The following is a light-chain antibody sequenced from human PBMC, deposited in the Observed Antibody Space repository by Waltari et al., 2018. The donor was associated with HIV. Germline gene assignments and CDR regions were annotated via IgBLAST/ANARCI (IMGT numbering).Light chain of an antibody. CDR1: QSFGSN. J-gene: IGKJ4*01. CDR3: QQYYNWLT. Sequence: EVVMTQSPASLSVSPGERATLSCRASQSFGSNLAWYQQKPGQAPRLLIYGASTRATGIPARFSGSGSGTEFTLTISSLQSEDFAVYYCQQYYNWLTFGGGAKVEIK. V-gene: IGKV3-15*01. CDR2: GAS.